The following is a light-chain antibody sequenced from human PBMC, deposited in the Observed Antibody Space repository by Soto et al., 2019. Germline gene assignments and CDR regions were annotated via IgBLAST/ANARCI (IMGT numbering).Light chain of an antibody. CDR3: QQLHSYPIT. CDR2: GAS. CDR1: QGLNTY. V-gene: IGKV1-9*01. J-gene: IGKJ5*01. Sequence: DIQLTQSPSFLSASVGDRVTISCRASQGLNTYVAWYQQKPGKAPKLLIYGASTLHTGVPSRFSGSESGAEFTLTISSPQPEDFATYYCQQLHSYPITFGQGTRLEIK.